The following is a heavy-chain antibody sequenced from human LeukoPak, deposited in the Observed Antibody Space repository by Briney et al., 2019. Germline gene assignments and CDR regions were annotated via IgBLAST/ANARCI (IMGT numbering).Heavy chain of an antibody. CDR2: IIPIFGTA. CDR3: ARTVVPAAIPYYYYGMDV. D-gene: IGHD2-2*01. Sequence: GASVKVSCTASGGTFSSYAISWVRQAPGQGLEWMGGIIPIFGTANYAQKFQGRVTITADKSTSTAYMELSSLRSEDTAVYYCARTVVPAAIPYYYYGMDVWGKGTTVTVSS. J-gene: IGHJ6*04. V-gene: IGHV1-69*06. CDR1: GGTFSSYA.